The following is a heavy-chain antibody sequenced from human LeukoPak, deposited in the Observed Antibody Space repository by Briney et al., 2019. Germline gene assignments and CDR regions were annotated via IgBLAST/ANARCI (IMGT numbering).Heavy chain of an antibody. V-gene: IGHV4-34*01. CDR3: ARRETYSSSSSGKRNWFDP. J-gene: IGHJ5*02. CDR1: GFTVSSNY. Sequence: GSLRLSCAASGFTVSSNYMSWVRQAPGKGLEWIGEINHSGSTNYNPSLKSRVTISVDTSKNQFSLKLSSVTAADTAVYYCARRETYSSSSSGKRNWFDPWGQGTLVTVSS. CDR2: INHSGST. D-gene: IGHD6-13*01.